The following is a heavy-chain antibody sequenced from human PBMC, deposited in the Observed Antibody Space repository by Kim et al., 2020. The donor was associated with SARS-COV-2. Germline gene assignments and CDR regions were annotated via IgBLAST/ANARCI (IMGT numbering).Heavy chain of an antibody. V-gene: IGHV4-31*03. Sequence: SETLSLTCTVSGGSISSGGYYWSWIRQHPGKGLEWIGYIYYSGSTYYNPSLKSRVTISVDTSKNQFSLKLSSVTAADTAVYYRARDELGYSSSWYDTVYYYYYGMEVWGQGTTVTVSS. D-gene: IGHD6-13*01. CDR2: IYYSGST. CDR3: ARDELGYSSSWYDTVYYYYYGMEV. J-gene: IGHJ6*02. CDR1: GGSISSGGYY.